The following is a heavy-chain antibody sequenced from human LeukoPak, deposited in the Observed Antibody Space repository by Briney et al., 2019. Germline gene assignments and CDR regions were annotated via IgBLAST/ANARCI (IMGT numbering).Heavy chain of an antibody. V-gene: IGHV1-8*01. J-gene: IGHJ4*02. CDR2: MNPNSGNT. CDR1: GSTFTSYD. Sequence: GASVKVSCKASGSTFTSYDLNWVRQATGQGLEWMGWMNPNSGNTGYAQKFQGRVTMTRNTSISTAYMELSSLRSEDTAVYYCARGGGYYDRSAKYFIRPPEYWGQGTLVTVSS. D-gene: IGHD3-22*01. CDR3: ARGGGYYDRSAKYFIRPPEY.